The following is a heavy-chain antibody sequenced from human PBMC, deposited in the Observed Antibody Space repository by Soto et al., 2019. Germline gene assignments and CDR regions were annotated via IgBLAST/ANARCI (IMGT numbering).Heavy chain of an antibody. J-gene: IGHJ4*02. D-gene: IGHD3-22*01. CDR2: INPGNGNA. CDR3: AKGSLVVITVGGHFDY. Sequence: ASVKVSCKASGYNFRDFAIHWVRQAPGQGLEWMGLINPGNGNAKSSQNFHNRVTMGSDTDAKTVHMELNSLRAEDTAVYYCAKGSLVVITVGGHFDYWGQGTLVTVSS. CDR1: GYNFRDFA. V-gene: IGHV1-3*01.